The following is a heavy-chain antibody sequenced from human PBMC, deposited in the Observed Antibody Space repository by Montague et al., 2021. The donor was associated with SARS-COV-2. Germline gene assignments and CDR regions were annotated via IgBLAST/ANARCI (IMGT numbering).Heavy chain of an antibody. CDR1: GFSLSTSGMC. V-gene: IGHV2-70*20. CDR2: IDWDDNK. Sequence: PALVKPTKTLTLTCTFSGFSLSTSGMCVSRVRQPPGKALEWLALIDWDDNKFYSTSLKTRLTISKDTSKNQVVLTMTNVDPVDTATYYCARSLYDILTGYYLPFDYWGQGTRVTVSS. J-gene: IGHJ4*02. CDR3: ARSLYDILTGYYLPFDY. D-gene: IGHD3-9*01.